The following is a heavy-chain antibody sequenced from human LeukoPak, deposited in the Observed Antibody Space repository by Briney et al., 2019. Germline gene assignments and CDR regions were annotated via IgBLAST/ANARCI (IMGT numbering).Heavy chain of an antibody. D-gene: IGHD6-19*01. CDR2: IYSGGST. CDR1: GFTVSSNY. J-gene: IGHJ4*02. CDR3: ASLAVAGLLDY. V-gene: IGHV3-53*01. Sequence: GGSLRLSCAASGFTVSSNYMSWVRQAPGKGLEWVSVIYSGGSTYYADSVKGRFTISRDNSKNTLYLQMNSLRAEDTAVYYCASLAVAGLLDYWGQGTLVTVSS.